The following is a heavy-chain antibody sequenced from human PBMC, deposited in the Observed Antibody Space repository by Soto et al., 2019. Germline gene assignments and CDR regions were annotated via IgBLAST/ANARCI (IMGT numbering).Heavy chain of an antibody. Sequence: ASVKVSCKASGYTFTSYGISWVRQAPGQGLEWMGWISAYNGNTNYAQKLQGRVTMTTDTSTSTAYMELRSLRSGDTAVYYCAREQMLYSSGWSFCLPASGPREDYGMYVWGQGTTVTVSS. CDR1: GYTFTSYG. CDR2: ISAYNGNT. D-gene: IGHD6-19*01. CDR3: AREQMLYSSGWSFCLPASGPREDYGMYV. J-gene: IGHJ6*02. V-gene: IGHV1-18*04.